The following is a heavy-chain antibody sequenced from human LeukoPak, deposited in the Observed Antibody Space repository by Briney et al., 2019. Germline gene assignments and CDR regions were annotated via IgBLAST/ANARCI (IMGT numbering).Heavy chain of an antibody. J-gene: IGHJ5*02. D-gene: IGHD3-9*01. CDR1: GYTFSHYH. V-gene: IGHV1-18*01. Sequence: GASVKVSCKASGYTFSHYHISWVRQAPGQGLEWMGRISGLNGNTEYAQSLQGRVTMTTDTSTTTAYMELRSLRYDDTAVYYCARVLTYYDISAFDPWGQGTLVTVSS. CDR3: ARVLTYYDISAFDP. CDR2: ISGLNGNT.